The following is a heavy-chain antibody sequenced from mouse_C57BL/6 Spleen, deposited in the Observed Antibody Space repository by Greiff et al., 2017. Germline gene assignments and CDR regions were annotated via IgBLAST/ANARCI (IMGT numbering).Heavy chain of an antibody. J-gene: IGHJ3*01. D-gene: IGHD2-4*01. CDR2: FHPYNDDT. CDR3: ARRDDYDGAWFAY. V-gene: IGHV1-47*01. Sequence: QVQLKESGAELVKPGASVKMSCKASGYTFTTYPIEWMKQNHGKSLEWIGNFHPYNDDTKYNEKFKGKATLTVEKSSSTVYLELSRLTSDDSAVYYCARRDDYDGAWFAYWGQVTLVTVSA. CDR1: GYTFTTYP.